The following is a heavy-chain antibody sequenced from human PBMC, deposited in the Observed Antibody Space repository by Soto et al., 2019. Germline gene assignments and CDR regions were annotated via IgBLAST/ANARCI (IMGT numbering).Heavy chain of an antibody. CDR1: GFTFGYYE. Sequence: PGGSLRLSCTTSGFTFGYYEMWWFRQAPGKGPEWVGFIRSKRYGGTADYTPSVRGRFTISRDDSKSIVYLQMNSLKTEDTAMYYCSRSVGDCTSTSCPNNWFDPWGQGTLVTVSS. V-gene: IGHV3-49*01. J-gene: IGHJ5*02. D-gene: IGHD2-2*01. CDR3: SRSVGDCTSTSCPNNWFDP. CDR2: IRSKRYGGTA.